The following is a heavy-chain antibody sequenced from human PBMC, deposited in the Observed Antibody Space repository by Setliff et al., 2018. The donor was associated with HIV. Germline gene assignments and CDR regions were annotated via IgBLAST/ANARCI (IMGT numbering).Heavy chain of an antibody. Sequence: PGGSLRLSCAASGFTFSDYVMYWVRQAPGKGLEWVTVISYDGSNESYADSVKGRFTISRDNSKNTLYLQMNSLRTDDTAVYFCARDSPLSHFDYWGQGILVTVSS. J-gene: IGHJ4*02. CDR2: ISYDGSNE. CDR3: ARDSPLSHFDY. CDR1: GFTFSDYV. V-gene: IGHV3-30*04.